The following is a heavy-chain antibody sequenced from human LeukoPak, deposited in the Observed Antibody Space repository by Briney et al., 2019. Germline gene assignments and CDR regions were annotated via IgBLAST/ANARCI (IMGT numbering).Heavy chain of an antibody. D-gene: IGHD3-10*01. CDR2: IYYSGNT. J-gene: IGHJ4*02. V-gene: IGHV4-39*02. Sequence: PSETLSPTCSVSGGSLSRVYYYWGWIRQPPGKGLEWIGSIYYSGNTYYNPSLKSRVTMFVDTSKNHFSLKLSSLTAADTAVYYCAARITLVRGVMRDFWGQGILVTVSS. CDR1: GGSLSRVYYY. CDR3: AARITLVRGVMRDF.